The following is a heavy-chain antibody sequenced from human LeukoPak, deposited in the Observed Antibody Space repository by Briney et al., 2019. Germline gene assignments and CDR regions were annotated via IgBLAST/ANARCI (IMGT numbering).Heavy chain of an antibody. D-gene: IGHD3/OR15-3a*01. CDR3: ARGEGTGYPPGDY. CDR1: GFTFSSSG. J-gene: IGHJ4*02. CDR2: TRYDGTNE. Sequence: GGSLRLSCAASGFTFSSSGMHWVRQAPAKGLDWVAFTRYDGTNEYYADSVKGRFTISRDNSKNTLYLQMNSLRPEDTAVYYCARGEGTGYPPGDYWGQGTLVTVFS. V-gene: IGHV3-30*02.